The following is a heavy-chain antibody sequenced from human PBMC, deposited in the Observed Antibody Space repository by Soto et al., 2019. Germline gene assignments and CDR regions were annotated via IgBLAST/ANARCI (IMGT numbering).Heavy chain of an antibody. CDR2: INAGEGVT. J-gene: IGHJ5*02. V-gene: IGHV1-3*01. CDR3: ARAISGYVT. D-gene: IGHD6-25*01. Sequence: QVHLVQSGAEVKHPGASVRVSCKASGITYSTYAIHWVRQAPGQGLEWMGWINAGEGVTRYSQDFQGRVTLTTVTSASTTYMDLSKLTFEDTGIYYCARAISGYVTWGQGTQVTVSS. CDR1: GITYSTYA.